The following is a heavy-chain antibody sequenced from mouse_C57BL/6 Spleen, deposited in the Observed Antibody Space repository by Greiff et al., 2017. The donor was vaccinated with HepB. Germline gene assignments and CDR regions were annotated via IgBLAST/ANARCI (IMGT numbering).Heavy chain of an antibody. V-gene: IGHV7-3*01. J-gene: IGHJ3*01. D-gene: IGHD2-1*01. CDR3: ARYHGNYIFAY. Sequence: EVQRVESGGGLVQPGGSLSLSCAASGFTFTDYYMSWVRQPPGKALEWLGFIRNKANGYTTEYSASVKGRFTISRDNSQSILYLQMNALRAEDSATYYCARYHGNYIFAYWGQGTLVTVSA. CDR1: GFTFTDYY. CDR2: IRNKANGYTT.